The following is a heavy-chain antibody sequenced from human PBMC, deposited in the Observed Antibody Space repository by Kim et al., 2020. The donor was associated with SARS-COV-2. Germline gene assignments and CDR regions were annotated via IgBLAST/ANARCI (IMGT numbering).Heavy chain of an antibody. Sequence: SETLSLTCAVYGDSFSGYYWSWIRQPPGKGLEWIGETTHSGSTNYNPSLKSRVTISVDTSKNQFSLKLSSVTAADTAVYYCARDLYGSGSYVRFDPWGQGTLVTVSS. V-gene: IGHV4-34*01. CDR2: TTHSGST. D-gene: IGHD3-10*01. CDR3: ARDLYGSGSYVRFDP. CDR1: GDSFSGYY. J-gene: IGHJ5*02.